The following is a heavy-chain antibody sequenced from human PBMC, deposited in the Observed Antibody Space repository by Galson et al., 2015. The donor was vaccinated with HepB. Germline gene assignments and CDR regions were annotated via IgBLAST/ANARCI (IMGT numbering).Heavy chain of an antibody. D-gene: IGHD5-18*01. CDR3: ASSAGETAMVPGGGY. J-gene: IGHJ4*02. V-gene: IGHV1-69*02. Sequence: QSGAEVKKPGASVKASCKASGGTFSSYTISWVRQAPGQGLEWMGRIIPILGIANYAQKFQGRVTITADKSTSTAYMELSSLRSEDTAVYYCASSAGETAMVPGGGYWGQGTLVTVSS. CDR1: GGTFSSYT. CDR2: IIPILGIA.